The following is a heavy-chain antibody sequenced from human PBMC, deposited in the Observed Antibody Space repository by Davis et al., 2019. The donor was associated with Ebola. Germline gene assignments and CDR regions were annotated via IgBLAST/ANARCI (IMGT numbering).Heavy chain of an antibody. J-gene: IGHJ3*02. CDR1: GFTFSSYG. Sequence: GESLKVSCAASGFTFSSYGMHWVRQAPGKGLEWVAVIWYDGSNKYYADSVKGRFTISRDNSKNTLYLQMNSLRAEDTAVYYCARDAAFSSIAAGPDAFDIWGQGTMVTVSS. D-gene: IGHD6-25*01. CDR3: ARDAAFSSIAAGPDAFDI. V-gene: IGHV3-33*01. CDR2: IWYDGSNK.